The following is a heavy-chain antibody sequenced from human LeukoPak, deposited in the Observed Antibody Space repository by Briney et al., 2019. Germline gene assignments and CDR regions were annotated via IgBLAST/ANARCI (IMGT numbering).Heavy chain of an antibody. V-gene: IGHV3-21*01. Sequence: GGSLRLSCAVSGLTFSTYSMTWVRQGPGKGLEWVSSISSSSSYIYYADSVKGRFTISRDNAKNSLYLQMNSLRAEDTAVYYCARVLQFDPWGQGTLVTVSS. CDR2: ISSSSSYI. J-gene: IGHJ5*02. CDR1: GLTFSTYS. CDR3: ARVLQFDP.